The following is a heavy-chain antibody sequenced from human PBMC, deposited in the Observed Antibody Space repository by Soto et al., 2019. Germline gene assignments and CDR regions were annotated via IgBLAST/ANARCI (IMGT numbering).Heavy chain of an antibody. Sequence: PSETLSLTCTVSGGSISSGDYYWSWIRQPPGKGLEWIGYIYYSGSTYYNPSLKSRVTISVDTSKNQFSLKLSSVTAADTAVYYCARDEVGGRKYYYGSGSYKDWFDPWGQGTLVTVSS. D-gene: IGHD3-10*01. CDR2: IYYSGST. CDR3: ARDEVGGRKYYYGSGSYKDWFDP. V-gene: IGHV4-30-4*01. CDR1: GGSISSGDYY. J-gene: IGHJ5*02.